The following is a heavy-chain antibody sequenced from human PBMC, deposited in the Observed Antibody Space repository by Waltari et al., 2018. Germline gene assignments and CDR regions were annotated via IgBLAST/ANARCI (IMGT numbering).Heavy chain of an antibody. D-gene: IGHD4-17*01. J-gene: IGHJ6*02. Sequence: EVQLLESGGGLVQPGGSLRLSCAASGFTFSSYAMSWVRQAPGKGLEWVSAISGSGGSTYYADSVKCRFTISRDNSKNTLYLQMNSLRAEDTAVYYCAKQKGLGYYYYGMDVWGQGTTVTVSS. CDR2: ISGSGGST. CDR1: GFTFSSYA. V-gene: IGHV3-23*01. CDR3: AKQKGLGYYYYGMDV.